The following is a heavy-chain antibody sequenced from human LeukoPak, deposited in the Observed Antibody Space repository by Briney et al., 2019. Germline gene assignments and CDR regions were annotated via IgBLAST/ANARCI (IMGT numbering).Heavy chain of an antibody. CDR1: GYSFTSYW. V-gene: IGHV5-51*01. CDR2: FYPGDTET. CDR3: ARLREYCSSTSCYNRLDYFDY. J-gene: IGHJ4*02. Sequence: GEPLHISCKASGYSFTSYWIGWVRQLRGKGLGWMRIFYPGDTETRHNPSFQGQVNISADKSISTAYLQWSSLKASDTAMYYCARLREYCSSTSCYNRLDYFDYWGQGTLGTVSS. D-gene: IGHD2-2*02.